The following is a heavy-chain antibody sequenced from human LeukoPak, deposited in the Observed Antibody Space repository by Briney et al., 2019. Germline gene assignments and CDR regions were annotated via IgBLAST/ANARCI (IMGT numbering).Heavy chain of an antibody. Sequence: PSETLSLTCAVSGGSISSSNWWSWVRQPPGKGLGWVANIRQDGNEIYYMDSVKGRFTISRDNAKKSLYLQMNLLRAEDTAVYYCATLNWDDGVVSGFDRWGQGILVTVSS. CDR1: GGSISSSNW. CDR2: IRQDGNEI. CDR3: ATLNWDDGVVSGFDR. J-gene: IGHJ5*02. V-gene: IGHV3-7*01. D-gene: IGHD2-2*01.